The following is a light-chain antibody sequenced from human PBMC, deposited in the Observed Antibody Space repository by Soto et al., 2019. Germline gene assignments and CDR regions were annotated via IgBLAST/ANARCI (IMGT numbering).Light chain of an antibody. J-gene: IGLJ1*01. V-gene: IGLV2-14*01. CDR1: SSDVGGYKY. CDR2: EVS. CDR3: SSFTSARTLYV. Sequence: VLSQPASVSGSPGQSITISCAGTSSDVGGYKYVPWYQQNPGKAPKLIIYEVSSRPSGVSNRFSGSKSGNTASLTISGLQAEDEADYYCSSFTSARTLYVFGSGTKVTVL.